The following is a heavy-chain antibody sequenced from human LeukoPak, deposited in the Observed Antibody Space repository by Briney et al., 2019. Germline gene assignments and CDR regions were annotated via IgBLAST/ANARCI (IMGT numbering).Heavy chain of an antibody. V-gene: IGHV1-18*01. D-gene: IGHD6-19*01. CDR2: ISAYNGNT. CDR3: ARGLQENLAWLTAFSAFDI. J-gene: IGHJ3*02. CDR1: GYTFTSYG. Sequence: ASVKVSCKASGYTFTSYGISWVRQAPGQGLEWMGWISAYNGNTNFAQKLQGRVTMTTDTSTSTAYMELRSLRSDDTAVYYCARGLQENLAWLTAFSAFDIWGQGTMVTVSS.